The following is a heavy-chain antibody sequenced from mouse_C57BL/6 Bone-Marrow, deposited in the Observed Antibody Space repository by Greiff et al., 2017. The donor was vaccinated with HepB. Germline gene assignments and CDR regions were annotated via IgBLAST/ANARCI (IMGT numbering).Heavy chain of an antibody. V-gene: IGHV5-9-1*02. CDR3: TRVGNFYYGSSYPAWFAY. CDR2: ISSGGDYI. Sequence: EVHLVESGEGLVKPGGSLKLSCAASGFTFSSYAMSWVRQTPEKRLEWVAYISSGGDYIYYADTVKGRFTISRDNARNTLYLQMSSLKSEDTAMYYCTRVGNFYYGSSYPAWFAYWGQGTLVTVSA. J-gene: IGHJ3*01. D-gene: IGHD1-1*01. CDR1: GFTFSSYA.